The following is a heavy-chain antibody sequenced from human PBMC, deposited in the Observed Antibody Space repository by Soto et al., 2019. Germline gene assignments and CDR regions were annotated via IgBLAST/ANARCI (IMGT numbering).Heavy chain of an antibody. V-gene: IGHV4-39*02. D-gene: IGHD2-15*01. CDR1: GGSINSNNYY. J-gene: IGHJ4*02. Sequence: SETLSLTCTVSGGSINSNNYYWAWIRQPPGKGLAWIASIYYDGSTYYNTSLKSRVTISRDTSKNQFSLRLTSMTAADTAVYYCAKVVVAATRHSDFDSWGQGTLVTVSS. CDR2: IYYDGST. CDR3: AKVVVAATRHSDFDS.